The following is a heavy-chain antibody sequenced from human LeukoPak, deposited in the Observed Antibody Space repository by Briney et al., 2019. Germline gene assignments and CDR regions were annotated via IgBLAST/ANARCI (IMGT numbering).Heavy chain of an antibody. CDR3: AASFIRMIVVVNDAFDI. V-gene: IGHV3-53*01. Sequence: PGGSLRLPCAASGFTVSSNYMSWVRQAPGKGLEWVSVIYSGGSTYYADSVKGRFTISRDNSKNTLYLQMNSLRAEDTAVYYCAASFIRMIVVVNDAFDIWGQGTMVTVSS. D-gene: IGHD3-22*01. CDR1: GFTVSSNY. CDR2: IYSGGST. J-gene: IGHJ3*02.